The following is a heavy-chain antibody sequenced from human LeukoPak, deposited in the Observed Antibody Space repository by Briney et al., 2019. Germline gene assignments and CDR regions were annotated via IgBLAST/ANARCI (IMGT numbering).Heavy chain of an antibody. D-gene: IGHD3-10*01. V-gene: IGHV3-21*01. CDR2: ISSSSSYI. CDR1: GSTFSSYS. J-gene: IGHJ4*02. Sequence: GSLRLSCAASGSTFSSYSMNWVRQAPGKGLEWVSFISSSSSYIYYADSVKGRFTISRDNAKNSLYLQMNSLRAEDTAVYYCARVGRYGSGSLDYWGQGTLVTVSS. CDR3: ARVGRYGSGSLDY.